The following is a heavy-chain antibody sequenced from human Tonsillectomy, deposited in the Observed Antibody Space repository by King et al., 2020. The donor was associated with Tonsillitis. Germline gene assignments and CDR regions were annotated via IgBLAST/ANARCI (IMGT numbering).Heavy chain of an antibody. CDR2: ISWNSGSI. CDR1: GFTFDEYA. J-gene: IGHJ3*01. CDR3: AKINYVWGSYRPDAFDL. V-gene: IGHV3-9*01. D-gene: IGHD3-16*02. Sequence: VQLVESGGGLVQPGRSLRLSCAASGFTFDEYAMHWVRQAPGKGLEWVSGISWNSGSIGYADSVKGRFTISRDNAKNSLYLQMNSLRAEDTALYYCAKINYVWGSYRPDAFDLWGQGTMVTVSS.